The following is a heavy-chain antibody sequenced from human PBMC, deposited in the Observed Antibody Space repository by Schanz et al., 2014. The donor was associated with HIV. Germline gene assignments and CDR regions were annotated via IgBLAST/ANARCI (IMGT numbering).Heavy chain of an antibody. J-gene: IGHJ6*02. CDR2: LSSASTFI. CDR1: GFIFKTYS. Sequence: EVQLLESGGGLVQPWESLRLSCAASGFIFKTYSMNWVRQAPGKGLEWISKLSSASTFIYYADSVRGRFTVSRDNAKNSLYLQMNSLRDEDTAVYYCARSPSFGMDVWGQGTTVTVSS. CDR3: ARSPSFGMDV. V-gene: IGHV3-48*02.